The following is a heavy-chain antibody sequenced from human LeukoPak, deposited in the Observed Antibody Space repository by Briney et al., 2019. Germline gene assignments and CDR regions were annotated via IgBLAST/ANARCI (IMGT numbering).Heavy chain of an antibody. J-gene: IGHJ3*02. V-gene: IGHV1-58*01. D-gene: IGHD5-18*01. Sequence: TSVKVSCEASGFSFTNSAVQWVRQARGQGLEWIGWIVVGSGNTIYVQKFQERVTITRDMSTSTAYMELSSLRSEDTAVYYCAAGYIGGAMVTNAFDIWGQGTMVTVSS. CDR3: AAGYIGGAMVTNAFDI. CDR1: GFSFTNSA. CDR2: IVVGSGNT.